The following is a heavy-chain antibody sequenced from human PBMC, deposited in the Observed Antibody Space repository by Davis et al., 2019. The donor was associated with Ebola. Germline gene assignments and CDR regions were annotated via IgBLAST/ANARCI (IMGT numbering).Heavy chain of an antibody. J-gene: IGHJ6*03. CDR1: GYTFSNYG. CDR3: ARDTPYSSSSDYYYYMDV. D-gene: IGHD6-6*01. CDR2: ISAYNGNT. Sequence: ASVKVSCKASGYTFSNYGISWVRQAPGQGLEWMGWISAYNGNTNYAQKLQGRVTMTTDTSTSTAYMELRSLRSDDTAVYYCARDTPYSSSSDYYYYMDVWGKGTTVTVSS. V-gene: IGHV1-18*01.